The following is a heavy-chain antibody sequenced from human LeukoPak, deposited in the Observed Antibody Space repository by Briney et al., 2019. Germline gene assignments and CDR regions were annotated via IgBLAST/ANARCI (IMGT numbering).Heavy chain of an antibody. CDR3: ATHMPRSGSYYGLGDFDY. Sequence: GGSLRLSCAASGFTFSSYAMSWVRQAPGKGLEWVSAISGSGGSTYYADSVKGRFTISRDNSKNTLYLQMNSLRAEDTAVYYCATHMPRSGSYYGLGDFDYWGQGTLVTVSS. D-gene: IGHD1-26*01. CDR1: GFTFSSYA. V-gene: IGHV3-23*01. J-gene: IGHJ4*02. CDR2: ISGSGGST.